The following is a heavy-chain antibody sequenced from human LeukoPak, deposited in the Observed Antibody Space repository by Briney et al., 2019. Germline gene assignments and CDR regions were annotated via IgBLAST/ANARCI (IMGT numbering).Heavy chain of an antibody. Sequence: SETLSLTCTVSGYSISSGYFWGWIRQPPGKRLEWIGSIYHSGSTYYNPSLKSRVTISVDTSKNQFSLKLSSVTAADTAMYYCARHYYDSGDPFDYWGQGTLVTVSS. CDR2: IYHSGST. CDR3: ARHYYDSGDPFDY. J-gene: IGHJ4*02. CDR1: GYSISSGYF. D-gene: IGHD3-10*01. V-gene: IGHV4-38-2*02.